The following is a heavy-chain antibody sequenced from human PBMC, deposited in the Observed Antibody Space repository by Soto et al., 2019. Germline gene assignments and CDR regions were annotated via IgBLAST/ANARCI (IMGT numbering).Heavy chain of an antibody. CDR1: GFTFSSYS. CDR2: ISSSSSYI. Sequence: GGSLRLSCAASGFTFSSYSMNWVRQAPGKGLEWVSSISSSSSYIYYADSVKGRFTISRDNAKNSLCLQMNSLRAEDTAVYYCARDRGDGLWPYQFDYWGQGTLVTVSS. V-gene: IGHV3-21*01. J-gene: IGHJ4*02. CDR3: ARDRGDGLWPYQFDY. D-gene: IGHD2-2*01.